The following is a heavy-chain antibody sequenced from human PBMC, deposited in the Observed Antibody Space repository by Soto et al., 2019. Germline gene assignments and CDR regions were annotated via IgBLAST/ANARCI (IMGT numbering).Heavy chain of an antibody. CDR3: AREQGYCSGGSCYSFDY. V-gene: IGHV3-21*01. CDR1: GFTFSSYS. Sequence: GGSLRLSCAASGFTFSSYSMNWVRQAPGKGLEWVSSISSSSSYIYYADSVKGRFTISRDNAKNSLYLQMNSLRAEDTAVYYCAREQGYCSGGSCYSFDYWGQGTLVTVSS. CDR2: ISSSSSYI. J-gene: IGHJ4*02. D-gene: IGHD2-15*01.